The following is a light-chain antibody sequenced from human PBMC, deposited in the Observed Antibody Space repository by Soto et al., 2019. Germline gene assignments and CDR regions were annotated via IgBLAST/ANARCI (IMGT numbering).Light chain of an antibody. Sequence: DIQMTQSPSTLSASVGDRVTITCRASQSISTWLAWYQQKPGKAPKLLIYKASSLKSGVPSRFSGSGSGTEFTLTISGLQPDDFATYYCQQYNNYPRTFGGGTKVDIK. CDR3: QQYNNYPRT. CDR2: KAS. CDR1: QSISTW. V-gene: IGKV1-5*03. J-gene: IGKJ4*01.